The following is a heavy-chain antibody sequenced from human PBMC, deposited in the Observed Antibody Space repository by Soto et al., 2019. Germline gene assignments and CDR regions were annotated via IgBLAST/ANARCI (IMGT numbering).Heavy chain of an antibody. CDR3: ARGVDASDAFDI. D-gene: IGHD3-3*01. J-gene: IGHJ3*02. Sequence: SETLSLTCTVSGYSISSGYYWGWIRQPPGKGLEWIGSIYHSGSTYYNPSLKSRVTISVDTSKNQFSMKLRSVTAADTAVYYCARGVDASDAFDIWGQGTMVTVSS. CDR1: GYSISSGYY. V-gene: IGHV4-38-2*02. CDR2: IYHSGST.